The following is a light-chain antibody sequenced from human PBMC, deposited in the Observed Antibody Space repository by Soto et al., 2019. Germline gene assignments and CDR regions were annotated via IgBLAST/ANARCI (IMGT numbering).Light chain of an antibody. CDR3: SSHAGGQNVV. V-gene: IGLV2-8*01. CDR1: SSDVGGYNY. Sequence: QSVLTQPPSASGSPGQSVTISCTGTSSDVGGYNYVSWYQQHPGKAPKVMIYDVNKRPSGVRDRFSGSKSGNTASLTVSGLQAEDEGDYYCSSHAGGQNVVFGGGTKLTVL. J-gene: IGLJ2*01. CDR2: DVN.